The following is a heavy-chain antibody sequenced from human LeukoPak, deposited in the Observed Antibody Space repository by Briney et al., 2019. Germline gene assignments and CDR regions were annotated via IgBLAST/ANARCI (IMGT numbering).Heavy chain of an antibody. Sequence: ASVTVSCKASGYTFTSYDINWVRQAPGQGLEWMGWMNPNSGNTGYAQKFQGRVTITRNTSISTAYMELSSLRSEDTAVYYCARGRRNIAVAGWPTLRYWGQGTLVTVSS. CDR3: ARGRRNIAVAGWPTLRY. CDR1: GYTFTSYD. J-gene: IGHJ4*02. V-gene: IGHV1-8*03. D-gene: IGHD6-19*01. CDR2: MNPNSGNT.